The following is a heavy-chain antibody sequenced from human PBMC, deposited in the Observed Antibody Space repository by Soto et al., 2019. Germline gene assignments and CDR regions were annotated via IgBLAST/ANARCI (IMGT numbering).Heavy chain of an antibody. CDR1: GYSFINYD. CDR2: VSAYNGNT. J-gene: IGHJ3*02. D-gene: IGHD2-8*01. Sequence: GASVKVSCKASGYSFINYDISWVRQAPGQGLEWMGWVSAYNGNTNYAKKFQGRVTMTTDTSTSTAYMELRSLRSDDTAVYSCSRDFNGTRRSIHVFDIWGQGTMVTVSS. CDR3: SRDFNGTRRSIHVFDI. V-gene: IGHV1-18*01.